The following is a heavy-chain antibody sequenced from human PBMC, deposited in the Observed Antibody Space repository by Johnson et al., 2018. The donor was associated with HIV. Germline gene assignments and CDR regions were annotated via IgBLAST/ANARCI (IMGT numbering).Heavy chain of an antibody. J-gene: IGHJ3*02. CDR3: ARVMYGGSSKSAAFDI. CDR2: ISWNSGNI. CDR1: GFTFDDYA. V-gene: IGHV3-9*01. Sequence: VQLVESGGGVVQPGGSLRLSCAASGFTFDDYAMHWVRQAPGKGLEWVSGISWNSGNIEYGDSVKGRFTISRDNAKNSLSLQMNSLRAEDTALYYCARVMYGGSSKSAAFDIWGQGTMVTVSS. D-gene: IGHD1-26*01.